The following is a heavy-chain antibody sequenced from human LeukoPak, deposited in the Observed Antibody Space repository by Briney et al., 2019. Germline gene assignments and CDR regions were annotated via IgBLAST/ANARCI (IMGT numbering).Heavy chain of an antibody. D-gene: IGHD1-14*01. CDR3: ARGQPSGISGSLPD. CDR1: GGTFSSYA. Sequence: SVKVSCKASGGTFSSYAISWVRQAPGQGLEWMGGIIPIFGTANYAQKFQGRVTITTDESTSTAYMELSSLRSEDTAVYYCARGQPSGISGSLPDWGQGTLVTVSS. V-gene: IGHV1-69*05. CDR2: IIPIFGTA. J-gene: IGHJ4*02.